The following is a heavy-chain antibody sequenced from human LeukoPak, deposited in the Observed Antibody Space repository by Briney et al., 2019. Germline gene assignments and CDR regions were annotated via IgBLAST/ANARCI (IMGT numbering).Heavy chain of an antibody. V-gene: IGHV4-34*01. J-gene: IGHJ3*02. CDR3: ARLRRRWLPAQAGAFDI. CDR1: GGSISSYY. CDR2: INHSGST. D-gene: IGHD5-24*01. Sequence: PSETLSVTCTVSGGSISSYYWSWIRQPAGKGLEWIGEINHSGSTNYNPSLKSRVTISVDTSKNQFSLKLSSVTAADTAVYYCARLRRRWLPAQAGAFDIWGQGTMVTVSS.